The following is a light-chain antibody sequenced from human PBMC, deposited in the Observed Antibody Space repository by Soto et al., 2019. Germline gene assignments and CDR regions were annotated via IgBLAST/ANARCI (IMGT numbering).Light chain of an antibody. CDR3: QSYDSNLSEV. CDR2: EVS. CDR1: SSDIGGYNF. Sequence: QSVLTQPASVSGSPGQSITISCTGTSSDIGGYNFVSWYQQHPGKAPKFLIYEVSNRPSGVSNRFSGSKSGNTASLTISGLQSEDEADYYCQSYDSNLSEVFGPGTKVTVL. V-gene: IGLV2-14*01. J-gene: IGLJ1*01.